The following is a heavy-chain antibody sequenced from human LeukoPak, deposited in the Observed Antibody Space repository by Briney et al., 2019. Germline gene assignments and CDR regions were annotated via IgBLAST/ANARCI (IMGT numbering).Heavy chain of an antibody. D-gene: IGHD3-10*01. CDR1: GGTFSSYA. V-gene: IGHV1-69*05. Sequence: GASVKVSCKASGGTFSSYAISWVRQAPGQGLGWMGGIIPIFGTANYAQKFQGRVTITTDESTSTAYMELSSLRSEDTAVYYCGYYYGSGSQYDYYYYYMDVWGKGTTVTVSS. CDR2: IIPIFGTA. J-gene: IGHJ6*03. CDR3: GYYYGSGSQYDYYYYYMDV.